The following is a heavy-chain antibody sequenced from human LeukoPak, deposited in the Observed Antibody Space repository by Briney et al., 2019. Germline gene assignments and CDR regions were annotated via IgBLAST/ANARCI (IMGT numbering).Heavy chain of an antibody. V-gene: IGHV3-11*04. J-gene: IGHJ4*02. CDR3: ARERGDSSGSHFDY. D-gene: IGHD3-22*01. CDR2: ISSSGSTIYYV. Sequence: GGSLRLSCAASGFTFSDYYMSWIRQAPGKGLEWVSYISSSGSTIYYVYYADSVKGRFIISRDNAKNSLYLQTNSLRAEDTAVYYCARERGDSSGSHFDYWGQGTLVTVSS. CDR1: GFTFSDYY.